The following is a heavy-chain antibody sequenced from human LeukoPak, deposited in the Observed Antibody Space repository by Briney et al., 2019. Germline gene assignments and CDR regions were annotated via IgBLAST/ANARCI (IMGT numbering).Heavy chain of an antibody. Sequence: GGSLRLSCAASGFTFSSYGMHWVRQAPGKGLEWVAVISYDGSNKYYADSVKGRFTISRDNSKNTLYLQMNSLRAEDTAVYYCAKLDDFNYYDSSGHYFDYWSQGTLVTVSS. CDR2: ISYDGSNK. CDR1: GFTFSSYG. D-gene: IGHD3-22*01. CDR3: AKLDDFNYYDSSGHYFDY. J-gene: IGHJ4*02. V-gene: IGHV3-30*18.